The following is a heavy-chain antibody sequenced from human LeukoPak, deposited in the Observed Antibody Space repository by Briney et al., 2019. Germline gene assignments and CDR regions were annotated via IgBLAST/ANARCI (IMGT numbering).Heavy chain of an antibody. CDR3: ARGLGD. V-gene: IGHV4-34*01. Sequence: PSETLSLTCAVYGGSFSGYYWSWIRQPPGKGLEWIGEINHSGSTNYNPSLKSRVTISVDTSKNQFSLKLSSVTAADTAVYYCARGLGDWGQGTLVTVSS. D-gene: IGHD3-16*01. CDR2: INHSGST. J-gene: IGHJ4*02. CDR1: GGSFSGYY.